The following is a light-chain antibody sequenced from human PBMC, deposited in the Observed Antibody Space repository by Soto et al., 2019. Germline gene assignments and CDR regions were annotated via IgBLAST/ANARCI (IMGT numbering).Light chain of an antibody. Sequence: EIVLTQSPGTLSLSPGERATLSCRASQTVSKNYLAWYQQKPGQAPRLLIYGASSRATGIPDRFSGSGSGTDFNLTISRLEPEDFAVYYCQQYGSSLYTFGQGTKLEIK. CDR3: QQYGSSLYT. CDR2: GAS. CDR1: QTVSKNY. J-gene: IGKJ2*01. V-gene: IGKV3-20*01.